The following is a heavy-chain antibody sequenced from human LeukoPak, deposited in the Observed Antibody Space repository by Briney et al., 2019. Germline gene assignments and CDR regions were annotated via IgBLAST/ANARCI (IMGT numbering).Heavy chain of an antibody. V-gene: IGHV1-69*01. CDR2: IIPIFGTA. J-gene: IGHJ5*02. D-gene: IGHD2-2*02. CDR1: GGTFSSYA. Sequence: EASVKVSCKASGGTFSSYAISWVRQAPGQGLEWMGGIIPIFGTANYAQKFQGRVTITAGESTSTAYMELSSLRSEDMAVYYCAREALDEIVVVPAAIMGNWFDPWGQGTLVTVSS. CDR3: AREALDEIVVVPAAIMGNWFDP.